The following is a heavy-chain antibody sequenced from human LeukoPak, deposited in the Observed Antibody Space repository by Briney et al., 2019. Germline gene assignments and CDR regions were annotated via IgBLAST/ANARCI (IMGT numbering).Heavy chain of an antibody. Sequence: KTSETLSLTCAVSGGSISSSNWWSWVRQPPGKGLGGIGEVYHSGSTNYSPSLKRRVTLSVDQSKNPVSLKLQPVTPAHPAVYYRARLWRQLGENWFDPWGQGTLVTVSS. J-gene: IGHJ5*02. D-gene: IGHD6-13*01. V-gene: IGHV4-4*02. CDR3: ARLWRQLGENWFDP. CDR2: VYHSGST. CDR1: GGSISSSNW.